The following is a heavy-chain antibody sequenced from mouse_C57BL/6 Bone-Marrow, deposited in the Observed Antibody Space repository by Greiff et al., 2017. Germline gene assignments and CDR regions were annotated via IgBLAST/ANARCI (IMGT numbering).Heavy chain of an antibody. J-gene: IGHJ1*03. V-gene: IGHV1-64*01. D-gene: IGHD1-1*01. CDR1: GYTFTSYW. CDR3: ARNYGSRRYFDV. Sequence: QVQLQQPGAELVKPGASVKLSCKASGYTFTSYWMHWVKQRPGQGLEWIGMIHPNSGSTNYNEKFKSKATLTVDKSSSTAYMQLSSLTSEDSAVYYCARNYGSRRYFDVGGTGTTVTVSS. CDR2: IHPNSGST.